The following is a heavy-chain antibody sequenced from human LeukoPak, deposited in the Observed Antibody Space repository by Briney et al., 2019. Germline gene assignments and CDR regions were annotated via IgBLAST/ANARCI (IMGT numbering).Heavy chain of an antibody. J-gene: IGHJ4*02. CDR1: GGSFSTYY. V-gene: IGHV4-34*01. CDR2: INHSGRT. D-gene: IGHD5-18*01. Sequence: PSETLSLTCAVYGGSFSTYYWSWIRQPPGKGLEWIGEINHSGRTNYNPSLKSRVTISVGTSKNQFSLKLSSVTAADTAVYYCARDYQGGYGDKTVDYWGQGTLVTVSS. CDR3: ARDYQGGYGDKTVDY.